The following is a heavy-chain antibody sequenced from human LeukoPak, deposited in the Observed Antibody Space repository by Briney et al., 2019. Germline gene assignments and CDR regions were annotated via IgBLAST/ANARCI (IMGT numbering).Heavy chain of an antibody. CDR1: GGSISSDNYY. CDR2: GST. D-gene: IGHD3-22*01. CDR3: ARELLFVGGYPIFFDY. V-gene: IGHV4-39*02. Sequence: SETLSLTCTVSGGSISSDNYYWGWVRQPPGKGLEWIGSGSTYYNPSLKSRGTISVDTSKNQFSLKLTSMTAADTAVYYCARELLFVGGYPIFFDYWGQGTLVTVSS. J-gene: IGHJ4*02.